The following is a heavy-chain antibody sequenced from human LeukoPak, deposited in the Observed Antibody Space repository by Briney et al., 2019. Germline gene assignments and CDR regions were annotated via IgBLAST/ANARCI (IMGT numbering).Heavy chain of an antibody. V-gene: IGHV4-59*08. Sequence: SETLSLTCTVSGGSISSYYWSWIRQPPGKGLEWIGYIYYSGSTNYNPSLKSRVTISVDTSKNQFSLRLSSVTAADTAVYYCAGGYDSGGWFDPWGQGTLVTVSS. CDR1: GGSISSYY. CDR3: AGGYDSGGWFDP. CDR2: IYYSGST. J-gene: IGHJ5*02. D-gene: IGHD5-12*01.